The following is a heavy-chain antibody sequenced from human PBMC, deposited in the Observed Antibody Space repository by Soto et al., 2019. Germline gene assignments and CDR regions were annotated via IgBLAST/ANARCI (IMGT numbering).Heavy chain of an antibody. D-gene: IGHD2-2*01. V-gene: IGHV5-51*01. CDR3: ASSPRGYCSSTSCRELGNYYGMDV. J-gene: IGHJ6*02. CDR1: GYNFPKHW. Sequence: PGESLKISCQASGYNFPKHWIAWVRQKPGKGMEWMGIVYPDNSDTRYSPSFQGQVTMSADKSITTAYLQWSSLKASDTAMYYCASSPRGYCSSTSCRELGNYYGMDVWGQGTTVTVSS. CDR2: VYPDNSDT.